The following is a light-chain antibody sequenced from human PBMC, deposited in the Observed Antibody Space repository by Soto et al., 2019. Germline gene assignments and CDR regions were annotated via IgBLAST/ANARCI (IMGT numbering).Light chain of an antibody. CDR1: SSDVGKFDA. CDR2: EVT. Sequence: QSALAQPASVSGSPGQSITISCSGTSSDVGKFDAVSWYQQHPGKAPKFIIYEVTKRPSGISDRFSGSKSGNTASLTISGLQAEDEADYYCCSYTCIDSVVFGGGTKLTVL. J-gene: IGLJ2*01. V-gene: IGLV2-23*02. CDR3: CSYTCIDSVV.